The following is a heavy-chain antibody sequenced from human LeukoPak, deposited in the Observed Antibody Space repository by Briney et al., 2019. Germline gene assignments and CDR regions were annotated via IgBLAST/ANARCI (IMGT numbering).Heavy chain of an antibody. CDR3: ARATLDN. Sequence: GGSLRLSCAASGFTVSNNYISWVRQAPGKGLEWVSVIYSGGSTKYADSVKARFTTSRDNSKNTVYLQMNSLRADDTAVYYCARATLDNWGQGTLVTVSS. V-gene: IGHV3-53*01. CDR1: GFTVSNNY. CDR2: IYSGGST. J-gene: IGHJ4*02.